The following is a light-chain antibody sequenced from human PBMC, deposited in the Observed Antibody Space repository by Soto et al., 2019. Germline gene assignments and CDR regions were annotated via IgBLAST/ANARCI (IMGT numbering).Light chain of an antibody. V-gene: IGKV1-5*01. CDR3: QEYNNYWT. CDR1: QSISRW. CDR2: DAS. J-gene: IGKJ1*01. Sequence: DIKMTQSPSTLSATLGHRLTITFRASQSISRWLAWYQQKPGKAPKLLIYDASTLESGVPSRFSGSGSGTEFTLTISSLQPDDFATYYCQEYNNYWTFGQGTKVDI.